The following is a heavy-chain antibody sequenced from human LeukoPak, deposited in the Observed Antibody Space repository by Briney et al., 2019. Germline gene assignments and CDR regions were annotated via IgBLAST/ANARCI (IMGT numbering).Heavy chain of an antibody. CDR3: AKEGGSSWYYFDF. D-gene: IGHD6-13*01. V-gene: IGHV3-23*01. CDR2: ISGSGGST. Sequence: GGSLRLSRADSGITFSNYDINWVRQAPGKGLEWVSAISGSGGSTYYAVSVKGRFTISRDNSKNTLYLQMNSLRAEDTAVYYCAKEGGSSWYYFDFWGQGTVLTVSS. CDR1: GITFSNYD. J-gene: IGHJ4*02.